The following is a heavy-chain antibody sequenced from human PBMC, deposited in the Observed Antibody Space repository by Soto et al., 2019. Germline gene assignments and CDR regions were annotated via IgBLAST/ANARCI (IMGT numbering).Heavy chain of an antibody. CDR1: GASISSRDYY. V-gene: IGHV4-39*01. CDR3: GRVMIGTSRHTDSDY. D-gene: IGHD2-2*01. J-gene: IGHJ4*02. Sequence: PSETLSLTCSVSGASISSRDYYWGWIRQTPGKGLEWIGNIDYNGVTYYNPSLKSRATVSKDTSKNQFSLKVASVTAADTAIYYCGRVMIGTSRHTDSDYWGQGTQVTVSS. CDR2: IDYNGVT.